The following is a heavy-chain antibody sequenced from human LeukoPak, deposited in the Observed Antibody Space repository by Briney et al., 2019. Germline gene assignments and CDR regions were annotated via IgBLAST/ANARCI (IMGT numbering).Heavy chain of an antibody. D-gene: IGHD3-3*01. J-gene: IGHJ2*01. V-gene: IGHV1-69*05. CDR1: GGTFSSYA. Sequence: GASVKVSCKASGGTFSSYAISWVRQAPGQGLEWMGGIIPIFGTANYAQKFQGRVTITTDESTSTAYMELSSLRSEDTAVYYCARFVSGITIFGGFDLWGRGTLVTVSS. CDR2: IIPIFGTA. CDR3: ARFVSGITIFGGFDL.